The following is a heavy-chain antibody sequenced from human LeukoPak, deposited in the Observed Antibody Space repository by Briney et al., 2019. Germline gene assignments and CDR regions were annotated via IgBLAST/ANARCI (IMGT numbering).Heavy chain of an antibody. J-gene: IGHJ4*02. CDR3: ARARYCSGGSCSTFDY. D-gene: IGHD2-15*01. CDR2: ISTYNGNT. V-gene: IGHV1-18*01. Sequence: GASVKVSCKASGYTFTSYGISWVRQAPGQGLEWMGWISTYNGNTNYAQKLQGRVTMTTDTSTSTAYMELRSLRSDDTAVYYCARARYCSGGSCSTFDYWGQETLVTAAS. CDR1: GYTFTSYG.